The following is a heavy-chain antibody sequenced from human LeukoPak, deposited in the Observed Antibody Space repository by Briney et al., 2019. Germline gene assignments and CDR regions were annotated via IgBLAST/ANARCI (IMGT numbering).Heavy chain of an antibody. Sequence: PSETLSLTCTVSGYSISSGYYWGWIRQPPGKGLEWIGSIYHSGSTYYNPSLKSRVTISVDKSKNQFSLKLSSVTAADTAVYYCARVLLSEGFDYWGQGTLVTVSS. CDR2: IYHSGST. CDR3: ARVLLSEGFDY. V-gene: IGHV4-38-2*02. CDR1: GYSISSGYY. J-gene: IGHJ4*02. D-gene: IGHD3-3*01.